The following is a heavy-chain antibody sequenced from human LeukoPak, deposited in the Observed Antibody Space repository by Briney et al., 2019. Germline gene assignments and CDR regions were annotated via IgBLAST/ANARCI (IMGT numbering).Heavy chain of an antibody. CDR3: ARGSDIVLMVYPLRYFDWPLDY. CDR2: ISAYNGNT. D-gene: IGHD2-8*01. J-gene: IGHJ4*02. Sequence: GASVKVSCKASGGTFSSYAISWVRQAPGQGLEWMGWISAYNGNTNYAQKLQGRVTMTTDTSTSTAYMELRSLRSDDTAVYYCARGSDIVLMVYPLRYFDWPLDYWGQGTLVTVSS. V-gene: IGHV1-18*01. CDR1: GGTFSSYA.